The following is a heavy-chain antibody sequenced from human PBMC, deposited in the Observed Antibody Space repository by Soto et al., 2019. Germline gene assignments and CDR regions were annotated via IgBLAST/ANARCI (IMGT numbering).Heavy chain of an antibody. CDR2: IDHSGTT. CDR3: ARGGYYFYMDV. V-gene: IGHV4-4*02. D-gene: IGHD1-26*01. J-gene: IGHJ6*03. CDR1: GGSISISNW. Sequence: QVQLQESGPGLVKPSETLSLTCAVSGGSISISNWWSWVRQTPGKGLEWIGQIDHSGTTNYSPSLTCRVTISGDKSKPQFSLTMTSVTAADTAVYYCARGGYYFYMDVWGKGTTVIVS.